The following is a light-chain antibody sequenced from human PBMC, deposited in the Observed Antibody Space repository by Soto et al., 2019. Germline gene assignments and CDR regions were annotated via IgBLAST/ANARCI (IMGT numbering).Light chain of an antibody. CDR3: SSYVSSGTYV. Sequence: QSALTQPASVSGSPGQSIAISCTGTSSDIGAYNYDSWYQQHPDKAPKLMIFDVNNRPSGVSDRFSGSKSGNTASLTISGLQAEDEADYYCSSYVSSGTYVFGTGTKLTVL. CDR1: SSDIGAYNY. J-gene: IGLJ1*01. V-gene: IGLV2-14*03. CDR2: DVN.